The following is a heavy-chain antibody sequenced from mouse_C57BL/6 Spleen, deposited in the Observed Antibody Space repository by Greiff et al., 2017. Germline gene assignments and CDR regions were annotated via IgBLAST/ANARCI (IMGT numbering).Heavy chain of an antibody. CDR1: GFTFSSYG. CDR2: ISSGGSYT. J-gene: IGHJ1*03. Sequence: EVMLVESGGDLVKPGGSLKLSCAASGFTFSSYGMSWVRQTPDKRLEWVATISSGGSYTYYPDSVKGRFTISRDNAKNTLYLQMSSLKSEDTAMYYCARHDYDGSSYDWYFDVWGTGTTVTVSS. D-gene: IGHD1-1*01. V-gene: IGHV5-6*01. CDR3: ARHDYDGSSYDWYFDV.